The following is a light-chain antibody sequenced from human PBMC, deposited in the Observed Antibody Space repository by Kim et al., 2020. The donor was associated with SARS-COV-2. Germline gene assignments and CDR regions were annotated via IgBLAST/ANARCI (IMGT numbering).Light chain of an antibody. CDR2: QDN. Sequence: SYDLTHPPSVSVSPGQPASITCSGDKLGDKYVCWYQQKPGQSPVLVMYQDNKRPSGIPERFSGSNSGNTATLTISGTQAMDEADYYCQAWDRTTMVFSGGTQLTVL. CDR3: QAWDRTTMV. J-gene: IGLJ2*01. V-gene: IGLV3-1*01. CDR1: KLGDKY.